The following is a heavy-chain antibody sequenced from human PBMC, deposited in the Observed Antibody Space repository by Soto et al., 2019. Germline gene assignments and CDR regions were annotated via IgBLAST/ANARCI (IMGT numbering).Heavy chain of an antibody. V-gene: IGHV1-8*01. J-gene: IGHJ6*02. CDR2: MNPNSGNT. Sequence: QVQLVQSGAEVKKPGASVKVSCKASGYMFTSYDIHWVRQATGQGLEWMGWMNPNSGNTGFAEKFQGRVTMTWNTSISTAYMELSSLTSEDTAVYYCARGGYCISAYCYGYGMDVWGQGTTVTVSS. CDR1: GYMFTSYD. D-gene: IGHD2-2*01. CDR3: ARGGYCISAYCYGYGMDV.